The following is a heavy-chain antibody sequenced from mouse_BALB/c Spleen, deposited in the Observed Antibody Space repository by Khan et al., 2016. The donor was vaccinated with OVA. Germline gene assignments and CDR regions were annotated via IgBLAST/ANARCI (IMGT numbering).Heavy chain of an antibody. D-gene: IGHD1-1*01. CDR1: GFTFSTYG. Sequence: EVQVVESGGDIVKPGGSLKLSCAASGFTFSTYGMSWVRQTPDKSLEWVATVSTGGHYTYYTDTVKGRFTISRDNAKNTLYLQMSSLRSEDTAMFYCARLAYYYDSEGFAYWGQGTLVTVSA. CDR3: ARLAYYYDSEGFAY. J-gene: IGHJ3*01. CDR2: VSTGGHYT. V-gene: IGHV5-6*01.